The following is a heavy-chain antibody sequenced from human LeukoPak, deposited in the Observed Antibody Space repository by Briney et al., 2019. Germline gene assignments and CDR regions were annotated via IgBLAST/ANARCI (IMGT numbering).Heavy chain of an antibody. CDR1: GYSISSGYH. CDR3: ARGTDYYGV. D-gene: IGHD3-10*01. V-gene: IGHV4-38-2*02. CDR2: IYYSGIT. J-gene: IGHJ4*02. Sequence: SETLSLTCTVSGYSISSGYHWGWIRQPPGKGLEWIGSIYYSGITYYNPSLKSRVTISVDTSKKQFSLKLSSVTAADTAVYYCARGTDYYGVWGQGTLVTVSS.